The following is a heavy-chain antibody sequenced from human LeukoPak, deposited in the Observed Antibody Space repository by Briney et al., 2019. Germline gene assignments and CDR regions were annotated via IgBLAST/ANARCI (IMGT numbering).Heavy chain of an antibody. J-gene: IGHJ3*02. V-gene: IGHV3-23*01. CDR1: GFTFSSYA. CDR3: AKSAACSSTSCAMGDAFDI. Sequence: GGSLRLSCAASGFTFSSYAMSWVRQAPGKGLEWVSAISGSGGSTYYADSVKGRFTISRDNSRNTLYLQMNSLRAEDTAVYYCAKSAACSSTSCAMGDAFDIWGQGTMVTVSS. D-gene: IGHD2-2*01. CDR2: ISGSGGST.